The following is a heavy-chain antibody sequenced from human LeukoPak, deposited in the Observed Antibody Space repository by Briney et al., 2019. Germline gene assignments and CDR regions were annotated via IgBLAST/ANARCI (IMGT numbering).Heavy chain of an antibody. V-gene: IGHV3-23*01. CDR1: GFTFSSYA. Sequence: GGSLRLSCAASGFTFSSYAMSWVRQAPGKGLEWVSAISAGGGSTYYADSVKGRFTISRDNSKNTLYLQMNSLRVEDTVVYYCAKRGTAMVSYDYNGMDVWGQGTTVTVSS. J-gene: IGHJ6*02. CDR3: AKRGTAMVSYDYNGMDV. CDR2: ISAGGGST. D-gene: IGHD5-18*01.